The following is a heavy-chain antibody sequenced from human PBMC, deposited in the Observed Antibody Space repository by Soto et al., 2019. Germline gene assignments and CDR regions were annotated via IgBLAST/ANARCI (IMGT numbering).Heavy chain of an antibody. J-gene: IGHJ2*01. CDR3: ARGPMITMIVVVYDDWYFDL. CDR1: GGSISSYY. Sequence: QVQLQESGPGLVKPSETLSLTCTVSGGSISSYYWSWIRQPPGKGLEWIGYIYSSGSTNYNPSLKSRVTISVDTSKNQFSLKLSSGTAADTAVYYCARGPMITMIVVVYDDWYFDLWGRGTLVTVSS. V-gene: IGHV4-59*01. D-gene: IGHD3-22*01. CDR2: IYSSGST.